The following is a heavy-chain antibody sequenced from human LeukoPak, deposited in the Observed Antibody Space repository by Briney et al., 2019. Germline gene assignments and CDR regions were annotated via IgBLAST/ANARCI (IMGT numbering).Heavy chain of an antibody. CDR2: ISAYNGNT. CDR3: ARDYSNYGMDV. J-gene: IGHJ6*02. CDR1: GYTFTSYG. V-gene: IGHV1-18*01. Sequence: GASVKVSCKASGYTFTSYGISWVRQAPGQGLEWMGWISAYNGNTNYAQKLQGRVTMTTDTSTGTAYMELRSLRSDDTAVYYCARDYSNYGMDVWGQGTTVTVSS. D-gene: IGHD4-11*01.